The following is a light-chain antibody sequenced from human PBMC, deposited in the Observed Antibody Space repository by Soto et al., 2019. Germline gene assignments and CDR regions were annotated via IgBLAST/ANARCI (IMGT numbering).Light chain of an antibody. CDR3: QQYNNWFPIT. V-gene: IGKV3-15*01. J-gene: IGKJ5*01. CDR2: GAS. Sequence: EIVMTQSPATLSVSPGERATLSCRASQSVSSNLAWYQQKPGQAPRLLIYGASTRATGIPARFSGSGSGTEFTLTISSLQSEDFAVYYCQQYNNWFPITFGQGTRLEMK. CDR1: QSVSSN.